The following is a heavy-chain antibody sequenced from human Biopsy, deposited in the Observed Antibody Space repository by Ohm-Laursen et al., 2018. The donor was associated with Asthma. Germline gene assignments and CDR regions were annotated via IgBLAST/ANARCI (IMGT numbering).Heavy chain of an antibody. Sequence: SLRLSCSASGFTFSNYAMSWVRQAPGKGLEWVSSITGSGGFTYYADSVKGRFTISRDNAQKSLFLQMGSLRAEDTAIYYCARVFESSEWGPFYHFGLDVWGQGTTVAVSS. CDR1: GFTFSNYA. D-gene: IGHD6-25*01. CDR3: ARVFESSEWGPFYHFGLDV. J-gene: IGHJ6*02. CDR2: ITGSGGFT. V-gene: IGHV3-23*01.